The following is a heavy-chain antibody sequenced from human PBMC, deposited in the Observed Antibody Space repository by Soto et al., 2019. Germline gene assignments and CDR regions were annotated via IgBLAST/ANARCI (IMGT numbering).Heavy chain of an antibody. V-gene: IGHV4-39*01. CDR1: GGSISSSSYY. CDR3: ARLLSWGYR. J-gene: IGHJ4*02. CDR2: IYYSGST. Sequence: PSETLSLTCTVSGGSISSSSYYWGWIRQPPGKGLEWIGSIYYSGSTYYNPSLKSRVTISVDTSKNQFSLKLSSVTAADTAVYYCARLLSWGYRWGQGTLVTVSS. D-gene: IGHD3-10*02.